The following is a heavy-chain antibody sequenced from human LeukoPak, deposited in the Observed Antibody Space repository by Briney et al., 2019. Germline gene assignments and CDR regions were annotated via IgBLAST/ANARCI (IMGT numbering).Heavy chain of an antibody. V-gene: IGHV3-7*01. CDR2: IKQDGSEK. D-gene: IGHD3-22*01. J-gene: IGHJ3*02. Sequence: GGSLRLSCAASGFTFSSYWMSWVRQAPGKGLEWVANIKQDGSEKYYVDSVKGRFTISRDNAKNTLYLQMNSLRAEDTAVYYCARAPYYYDTSGFLIWGQGTMVTVSS. CDR1: GFTFSSYW. CDR3: ARAPYYYDTSGFLI.